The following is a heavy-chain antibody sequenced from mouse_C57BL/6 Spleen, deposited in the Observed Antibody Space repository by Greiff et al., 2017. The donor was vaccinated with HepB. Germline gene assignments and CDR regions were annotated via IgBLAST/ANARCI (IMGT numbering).Heavy chain of an antibody. V-gene: IGHV1-52*01. CDR1: GYTFTSYW. J-gene: IGHJ2*01. D-gene: IGHD2-4*01. CDR2: IDPSDSET. Sequence: QVQLKQPGAELVRPGSSVKLSCKASGYTFTSYWMHWVKQRPIQGLEWIGNIDPSDSETHYNQKFKDKATLTVDKSSSTAYMQLSSLTSEDSAVYYCARMGAYDYDGAYYIDYWGQGTTLTVSS. CDR3: ARMGAYDYDGAYYIDY.